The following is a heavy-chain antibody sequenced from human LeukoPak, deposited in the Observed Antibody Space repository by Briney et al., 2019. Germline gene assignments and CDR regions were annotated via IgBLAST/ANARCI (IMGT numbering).Heavy chain of an antibody. V-gene: IGHV4-39*07. Sequence: SETLSLTCTVSGGSISSSSYYWGWIRQPPGKGLEWIGSIYYSGSTYYNPSLKSRVTISVDTSKNQFSLKLSSVTAADTAVYYCARLEYTCFDPWGQGTLVTVSS. CDR1: GGSISSSSYY. CDR3: ARLEYTCFDP. J-gene: IGHJ5*02. CDR2: IYYSGST.